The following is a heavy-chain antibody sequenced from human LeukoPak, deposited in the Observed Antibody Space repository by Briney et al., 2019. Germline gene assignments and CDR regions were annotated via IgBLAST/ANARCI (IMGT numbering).Heavy chain of an antibody. CDR3: ARGGSSRFGY. D-gene: IGHD1-26*01. Sequence: GGSLRRSCAASGFTFSSYWMSWVRQAPGKGLEWVANIKEGGSEKYYVESVKGRFTISRDNAKNSLFLQMNSLRGEDTAMYYCARGGSSRFGYWGQGTLVTVSS. V-gene: IGHV3-7*01. CDR2: IKEGGSEK. CDR1: GFTFSSYW. J-gene: IGHJ4*02.